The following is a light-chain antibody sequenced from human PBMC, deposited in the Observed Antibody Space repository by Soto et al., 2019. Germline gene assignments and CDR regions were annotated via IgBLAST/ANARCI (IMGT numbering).Light chain of an antibody. J-gene: IGKJ5*01. Sequence: DIQMTKSPSSLSASVGDRVAITCRASQNIINYLNWYQQKPGKAPQLLIYVASRLESGVPSRFSGSGSGTDFTLTISSLQPEDFATYYCQQSYNAPITFGQGTRLENK. CDR2: VAS. V-gene: IGKV1-39*01. CDR3: QQSYNAPIT. CDR1: QNIINY.